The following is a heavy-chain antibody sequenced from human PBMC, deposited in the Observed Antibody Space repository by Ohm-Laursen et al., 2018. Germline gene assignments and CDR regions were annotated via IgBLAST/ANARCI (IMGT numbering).Heavy chain of an antibody. D-gene: IGHD2-21*01. CDR3: ARIVGNYWYFDL. V-gene: IGHV1-2*06. CDR2: INPNSGGA. Sequence: GASVKVSCKVSGNIFTDYYMHWVRQAPGQGLEWMGRINPNSGGANYAQKFQGRVTMTRDTSISTAYMELSRLRSDDTAVYYCARIVGNYWYFDLWGRGTLVSVSS. CDR1: GNIFTDYY. J-gene: IGHJ2*01.